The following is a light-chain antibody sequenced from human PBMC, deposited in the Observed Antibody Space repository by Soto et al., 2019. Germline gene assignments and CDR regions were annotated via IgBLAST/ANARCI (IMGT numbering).Light chain of an antibody. V-gene: IGKV3-11*01. CDR2: DAS. CDR3: QQRSNWPGT. Sequence: EIVLTQSPATLSLSPGERATLSCRASQSVSSYLAWYQQKPGQAPRLLIYDASNRATGIPGRFSGSGSGTDFPLTISSLEPEDFAVYYCQQRSNWPGTFGGGTKVEIK. CDR1: QSVSSY. J-gene: IGKJ4*01.